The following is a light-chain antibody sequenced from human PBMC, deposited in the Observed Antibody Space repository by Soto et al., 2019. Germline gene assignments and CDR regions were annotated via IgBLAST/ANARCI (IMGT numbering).Light chain of an antibody. Sequence: QSALTQPPSASGTPGQRVTISCSVSNSNIGNNKVNWYQQLPGTAPKLLIYTSNQRPSGVPDRFSGSKSGTSASLAISGLQSEDEADYYCATWDDSLHGYVFGTGTKVTVL. J-gene: IGLJ1*01. CDR3: ATWDDSLHGYV. CDR1: NSNIGNNK. CDR2: TSN. V-gene: IGLV1-44*01.